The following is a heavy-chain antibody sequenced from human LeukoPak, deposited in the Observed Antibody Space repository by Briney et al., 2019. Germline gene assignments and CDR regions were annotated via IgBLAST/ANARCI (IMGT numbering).Heavy chain of an antibody. D-gene: IGHD6-13*01. V-gene: IGHV1-3*01. CDR1: GYTFTSYA. CDR3: AKPLFKYSSSWYGDY. J-gene: IGHJ4*02. CDR2: INAGNGNT. Sequence: ASVKVFCKASGYTFTSYAMHWVRQAPGQRLEWMGWINAGNGNTKYSQKFQGRVTITRDTSASTAYMELSSLRSEDTAVYYCAKPLFKYSSSWYGDYWGQGTLVTVSS.